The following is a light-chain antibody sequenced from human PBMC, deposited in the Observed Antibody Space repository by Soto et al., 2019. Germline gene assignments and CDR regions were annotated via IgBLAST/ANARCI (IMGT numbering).Light chain of an antibody. Sequence: QSALTQPASVSGSPGQSITISCTGTSSDVGGFNYVSWYQQHPGKAPKVMIYDVSNRPSGISNRFSGSKSGNTASLTISGLQAEDEADYYCSSYTTSNSLVFGGGIKLTVL. CDR2: DVS. J-gene: IGLJ2*01. CDR3: SSYTTSNSLV. CDR1: SSDVGGFNY. V-gene: IGLV2-14*01.